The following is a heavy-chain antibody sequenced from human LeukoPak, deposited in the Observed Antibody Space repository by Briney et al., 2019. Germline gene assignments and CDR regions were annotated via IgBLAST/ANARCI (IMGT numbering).Heavy chain of an antibody. CDR2: ISISSIFI. D-gene: IGHD1/OR15-1a*01. J-gene: IGHJ5*02. V-gene: IGHV3-21*01. Sequence: GGPLRLSCGPSGFSFSNYPVHGLRQARGKAPEWLSSISISSIFIFYADSVKGRFTISRDNAKNSLYLQMNSLRVEDTAMYYCARDHITGTTNWFDPWGQGTLVTVSS. CDR3: ARDHITGTTNWFDP. CDR1: GFSFSNYP.